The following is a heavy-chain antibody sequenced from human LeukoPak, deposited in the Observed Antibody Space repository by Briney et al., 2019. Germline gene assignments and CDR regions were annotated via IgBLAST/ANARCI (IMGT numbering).Heavy chain of an antibody. CDR2: IYPGDSDT. D-gene: IGHD3-22*01. V-gene: IGHV5-51*01. CDR1: GYSFTSYW. Sequence: GESLKISCKGSGYSFTSYWIAWVRQLPGKGLEWMGIIYPGDSDTRYSPSFQGQVTISADKSITTAYLEWSSLKASDTAMYYCATYSSGYYFDYWGQGTLVTVSS. CDR3: ATYSSGYYFDY. J-gene: IGHJ4*02.